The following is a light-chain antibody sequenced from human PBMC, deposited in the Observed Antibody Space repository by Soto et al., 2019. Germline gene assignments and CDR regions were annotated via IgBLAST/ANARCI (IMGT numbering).Light chain of an antibody. CDR3: LQDYNDPYT. Sequence: ALQMTQSPSSLSASVGDRVSITCRASQGIRNDLAWYQQKPGKAPKLLIYAASALHDGVPSRFSGSGSGTDFTLTISNLQPEDFATYYCLQDYNDPYTFGQGTKLEIK. V-gene: IGKV1-6*01. CDR2: AAS. CDR1: QGIRND. J-gene: IGKJ2*01.